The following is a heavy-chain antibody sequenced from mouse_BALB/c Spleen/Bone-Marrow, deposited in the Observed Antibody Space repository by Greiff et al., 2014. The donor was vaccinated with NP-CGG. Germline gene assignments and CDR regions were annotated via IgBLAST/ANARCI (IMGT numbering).Heavy chain of an antibody. V-gene: IGHV2-9*02. J-gene: IGHJ2*01. CDR1: GFSLTSYG. Sequence: VKLMESGPGLVEPSQSLSITCTVSGFSLTSYGVHWVRQPPGKGLEWLGVIWAGGSTNYNSTLMSRLTISKDNSKNQVFLKMNRLQTDDTAMYYCARYYYGFLDYWGQGTTLTVSS. CDR3: ARYYYGFLDY. CDR2: IWAGGST. D-gene: IGHD1-2*01.